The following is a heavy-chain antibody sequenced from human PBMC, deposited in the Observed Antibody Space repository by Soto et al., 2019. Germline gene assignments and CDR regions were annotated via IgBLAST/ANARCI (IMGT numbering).Heavy chain of an antibody. D-gene: IGHD6-19*01. Sequence: EVQLLESGGGLVQPGGSLRLSCGAPGFIFDDYAMMWVRQTPGKGLGWVSATSGSGVTTYYADSVKGRFTISRDNSKNTLYLQMNSLRADDTALYYCARVHTSGWFADSWGQGTRVTVSS. V-gene: IGHV3-23*01. J-gene: IGHJ4*02. CDR3: ARVHTSGWFADS. CDR2: TSGSGVTT. CDR1: GFIFDDYA.